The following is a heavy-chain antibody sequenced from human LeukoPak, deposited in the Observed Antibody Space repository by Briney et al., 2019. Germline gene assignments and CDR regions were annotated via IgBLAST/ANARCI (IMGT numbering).Heavy chain of an antibody. V-gene: IGHV1-8*01. CDR3: ARARWELLRSLFDY. CDR1: GYTFTSYD. CDR2: MNPNSGNT. Sequence: ASVKVSCKASGYTFTSYDINWVRQATGQGLEWMGWMNPNSGNTGYAQKFQGRVTMTRNTSISTAYMELSSLRSEDTAVYYCARARWELLRSLFDYWGQGTLVTVSS. J-gene: IGHJ4*02. D-gene: IGHD1-26*01.